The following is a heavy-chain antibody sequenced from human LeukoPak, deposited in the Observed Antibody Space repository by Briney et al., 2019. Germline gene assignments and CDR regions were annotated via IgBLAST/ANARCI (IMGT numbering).Heavy chain of an antibody. CDR3: ARGPPPSLYSSSWYIDY. D-gene: IGHD6-13*01. J-gene: IGHJ4*02. V-gene: IGHV3-21*01. CDR1: GFTFSSYS. Sequence: GGSLRLSCAASGFTFSSYSMNWVRQAPGKGLEWVSSISSSSSYIYYADSVKGRFTISRDNAKNSLYLQMNSLRAEDTAVYYCARGPPPSLYSSSWYIDYWGQGTLVTVSS. CDR2: ISSSSSYI.